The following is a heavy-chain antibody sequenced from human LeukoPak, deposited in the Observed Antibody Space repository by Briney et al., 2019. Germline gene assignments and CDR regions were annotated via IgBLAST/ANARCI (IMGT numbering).Heavy chain of an antibody. Sequence: PGGSLRLSCAASGFTFNSYAMSWVRQAPGKGLDWVSSISGSGSSIYYADSVKGRFTISRDNSKNTLYLQMNSLRAEDTAVYYCAKDRAPAGYSSSWYDYWGQGTLVTVSS. CDR3: AKDRAPAGYSSSWYDY. CDR2: ISGSGSSI. V-gene: IGHV3-23*01. J-gene: IGHJ4*02. D-gene: IGHD6-13*01. CDR1: GFTFNSYA.